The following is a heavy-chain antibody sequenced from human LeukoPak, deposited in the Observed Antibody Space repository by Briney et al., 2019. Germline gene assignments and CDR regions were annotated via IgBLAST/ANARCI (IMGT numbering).Heavy chain of an antibody. V-gene: IGHV3-21*01. Sequence: GGSLRLSCAASGFTFSSYSMNWVRQAPGKGLEWVSSISSTSSYIYYADSVKGRFTISTDNAKNSLYLQMSSLRAEDTAVYYCARGSGGQQLIRGYYYMDVWGKGTTVAVSS. J-gene: IGHJ6*03. D-gene: IGHD6-6*01. CDR3: ARGSGGQQLIRGYYYMDV. CDR2: ISSTSSYI. CDR1: GFTFSSYS.